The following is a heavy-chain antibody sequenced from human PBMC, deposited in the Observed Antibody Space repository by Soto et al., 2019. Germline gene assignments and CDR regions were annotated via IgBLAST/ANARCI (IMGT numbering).Heavy chain of an antibody. CDR1: GYTFHSYG. CDR2: ISAYNGNT. CDR3: AREFYSSGWAPLAY. Sequence: QVQLVQSGAEVKKPGASVKVSCKSSGYTFHSYGISWVRQAPGQRLEWMGWISAYNGNTNYAQKLQGRVTMTTDTSTSTAYMELRSLRSDDRAVYYCAREFYSSGWAPLAYWCQGTLVAVSS. V-gene: IGHV1-18*04. J-gene: IGHJ4*02. D-gene: IGHD6-19*01.